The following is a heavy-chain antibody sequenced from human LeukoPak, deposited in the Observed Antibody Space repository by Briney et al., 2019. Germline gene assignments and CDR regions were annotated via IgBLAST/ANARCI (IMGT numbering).Heavy chain of an antibody. CDR3: ATNILVRDIINWFDP. CDR1: GYTFTGYY. CDR2: IKPNSGGT. V-gene: IGHV1-2*02. J-gene: IGHJ5*02. D-gene: IGHD3-10*01. Sequence: ASVKVSCKASGYTFTGYYMHWVRQAPGQGLEWMGWIKPNSGGTRSAQKFQGRVTMTRDTSISTAYMELSSLRYDDTAVYYCATNILVRDIINWFDPWGQGTLVTVSS.